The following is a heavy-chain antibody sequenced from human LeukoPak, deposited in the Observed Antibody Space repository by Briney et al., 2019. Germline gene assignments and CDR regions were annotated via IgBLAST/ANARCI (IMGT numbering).Heavy chain of an antibody. CDR3: ARLSHPSGSDWFFDY. D-gene: IGHD6-19*01. J-gene: IGHJ4*02. CDR2: IYFSGTT. V-gene: IGHV4-59*08. CDR1: GDSISNYY. Sequence: SETLSLTCTVSGDSISNYYWSWIRQPPGKGLGWIGYIYFSGTTNYNPSLKSRVTMSVDTSKNQFSLKLTSMTAADTAVYFCARLSHPSGSDWFFDYWGQGSLVTVSS.